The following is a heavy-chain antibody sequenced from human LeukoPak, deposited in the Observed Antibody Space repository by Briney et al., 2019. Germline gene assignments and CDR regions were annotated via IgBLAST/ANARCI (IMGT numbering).Heavy chain of an antibody. CDR3: ASGYYDILIPPRY. J-gene: IGHJ4*02. Sequence: GGSLRLSCAASGFTFSSYSMNWVRQAPGKGLEWVSSISSSSSYIYYADSVKGRFTISRDNAKNSLYLQMNSLRAEDTAVYYCASGYYDILIPPRYLVQGTLVTVSS. V-gene: IGHV3-21*01. CDR1: GFTFSSYS. D-gene: IGHD3-9*01. CDR2: ISSSSSYI.